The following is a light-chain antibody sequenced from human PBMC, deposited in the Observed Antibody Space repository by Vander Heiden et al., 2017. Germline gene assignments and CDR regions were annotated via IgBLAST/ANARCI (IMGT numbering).Light chain of an antibody. CDR3: QQRSNWPFT. CDR1: QGISSY. J-gene: IGKJ1*01. V-gene: IGKV3-11*01. Sequence: DIVFTQSPASLSLSPGERATLPCRASQGISSYLAWYQQKPGQAPRLLISDASTRATGIPARFSGSGSGTDFTLTISSLEPEDFAVYYCQQRSNWPFTFGQGTKVEIK. CDR2: DAS.